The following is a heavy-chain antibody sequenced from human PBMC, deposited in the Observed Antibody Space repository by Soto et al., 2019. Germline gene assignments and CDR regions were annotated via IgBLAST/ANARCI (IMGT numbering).Heavy chain of an antibody. Sequence: GGSLRLSCAASGFTFSSYGMHWVRQAPGKGLEWVAVISYDGSNKYYADSVKGRFTISRDNSKNTLYLQMNSLRAEDTAVYYCATPFRDGYNSYYFDYWGQGTLVTVSS. V-gene: IGHV3-30*03. CDR3: ATPFRDGYNSYYFDY. CDR1: GFTFSSYG. CDR2: ISYDGSNK. D-gene: IGHD5-12*01. J-gene: IGHJ4*02.